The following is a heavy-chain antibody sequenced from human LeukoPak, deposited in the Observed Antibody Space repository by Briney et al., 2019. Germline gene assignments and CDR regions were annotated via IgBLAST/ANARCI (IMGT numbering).Heavy chain of an antibody. J-gene: IGHJ5*02. CDR1: GGSISSHY. V-gene: IGHV4-59*11. D-gene: IGHD5-18*01. CDR3: ARAKEDTDWFDP. CDR2: IYYSGST. Sequence: SETLSRTCTVSGGSISSHYWSWIREPPGKGLEWIGYIYYSGSTNYNPSLKSRVTISVDTSKNQFSLKLSSVTAADTAVYYCARAKEDTDWFDPWGQGTLVPVSS.